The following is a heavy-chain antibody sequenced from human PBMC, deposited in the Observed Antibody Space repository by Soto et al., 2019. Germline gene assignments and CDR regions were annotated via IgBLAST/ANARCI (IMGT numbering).Heavy chain of an antibody. D-gene: IGHD6-13*01. CDR2: ISAYNGNT. J-gene: IGHJ6*02. V-gene: IGHV1-18*01. CDR3: SRDEYSSSWYPDYYYYGMDV. CDR1: GYTFTSYG. Sequence: ASVKVSCKASGYTFTSYGISWVRQAPGQGLEWMGWISAYNGNTNYAQKLQGRVTMTTDTSTSTAYMELRSLRSDDTAVYYCSRDEYSSSWYPDYYYYGMDVGGQGTTVTVSS.